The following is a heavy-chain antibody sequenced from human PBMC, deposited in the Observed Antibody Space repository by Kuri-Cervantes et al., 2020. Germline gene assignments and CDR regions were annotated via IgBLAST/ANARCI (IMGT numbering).Heavy chain of an antibody. J-gene: IGHJ5*02. D-gene: IGHD1-26*01. CDR3: AKMAAPGVGGLGS. V-gene: IGHV3-23*01. Sequence: GESLKISCAASGFTFSNYWMSWVRQAPGTGLEWVSSISGSGGSTYYADSAKGRFTISRDNSKNTLYLQMNSLRGEDTAMYYCAKMAAPGVGGLGSWGQGTLVTVSS. CDR1: GFTFSNYW. CDR2: ISGSGGST.